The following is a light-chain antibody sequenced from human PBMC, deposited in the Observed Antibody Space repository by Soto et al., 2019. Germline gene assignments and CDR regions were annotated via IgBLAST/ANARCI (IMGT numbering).Light chain of an antibody. CDR2: DAS. V-gene: IGKV3-11*01. CDR1: QSVSSY. CDR3: QQRSNWPT. J-gene: IGKJ5*01. Sequence: ALTQSPATLSLSPGEKATLSFRASQSVSSYLAWYQQKPGQAPRLLIYDASNRATGIPARFSGSGSGTDFTLTISSLEPEDFAVYFCQQRSNWPTFGQGTRLEIK.